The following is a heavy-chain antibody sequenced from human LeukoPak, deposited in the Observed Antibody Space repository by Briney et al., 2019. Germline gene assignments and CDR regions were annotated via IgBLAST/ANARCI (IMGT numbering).Heavy chain of an antibody. V-gene: IGHV1-69*13. CDR2: IIPIFGTA. CDR3: ARATSGYSGSPLDWFDP. Sequence: ASVKVSCKASGGTFSSYAISWVRQAPGQGLEWMGGIIPIFGTANYAQKFQGRVTITADESTSTAYMELSSLRSEDTAVYYCARATSGYSGSPLDWFDPWGQGTLVTVSS. J-gene: IGHJ5*02. D-gene: IGHD1-26*01. CDR1: GGTFSSYA.